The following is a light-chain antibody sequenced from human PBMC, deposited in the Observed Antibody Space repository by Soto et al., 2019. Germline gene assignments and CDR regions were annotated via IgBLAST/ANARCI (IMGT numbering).Light chain of an antibody. Sequence: QSVLTQPASVSGSPGQSITISCTGTSSDVGGYNYVSWYQQHPGKAPKLMIYEVSNRPSRVSNRFSGSKSGNTAPLTISGLQAEDEADYYCSSYTSSSTYVFGTGTKVTVL. CDR3: SSYTSSSTYV. J-gene: IGLJ1*01. V-gene: IGLV2-14*01. CDR2: EVS. CDR1: SSDVGGYNY.